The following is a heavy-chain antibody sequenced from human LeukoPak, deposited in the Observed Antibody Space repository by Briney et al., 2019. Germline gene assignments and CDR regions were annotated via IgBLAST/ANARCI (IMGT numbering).Heavy chain of an antibody. D-gene: IGHD3-16*02. V-gene: IGHV3-21*04. CDR2: ISSSSSYI. J-gene: IGHJ4*02. Sequence: GGSLRLSCAASGFTFSSYSMNWVRQAPGKGLEWVSSISSSSSYIYYADSVKGRFTISRDNAKNSLYLQMNSPRAEDTAVYYCAKDPGAYDYVWGSYRPPDYWGQGTLVTVSS. CDR1: GFTFSSYS. CDR3: AKDPGAYDYVWGSYRPPDY.